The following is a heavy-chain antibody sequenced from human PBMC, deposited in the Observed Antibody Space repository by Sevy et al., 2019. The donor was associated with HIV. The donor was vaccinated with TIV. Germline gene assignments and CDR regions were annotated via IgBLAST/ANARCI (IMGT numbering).Heavy chain of an antibody. V-gene: IGHV3-9*01. Sequence: GGSLRLSCAASGFTFDDCAMHWVRQAPGKGLEWVSGISWNSGRIGYADSVKGRFTISRDNAKNSLSLQMNNLRTEDTAFYYCAKVIGRGEMVAATMGYWGQGTLVTVSS. D-gene: IGHD5-12*01. CDR2: ISWNSGRI. CDR3: AKVIGRGEMVAATMGY. CDR1: GFTFDDCA. J-gene: IGHJ4*02.